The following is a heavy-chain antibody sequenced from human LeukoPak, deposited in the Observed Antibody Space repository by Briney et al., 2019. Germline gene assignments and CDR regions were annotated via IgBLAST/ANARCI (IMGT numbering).Heavy chain of an antibody. V-gene: IGHV3-7*03. Sequence: GGSLRLSCVDSGFTFSSHWMSWVRQAPGKGLEWVANINQGEGEKYYVDSVKGRFTISRDNAKKSLFLQMNSLRAEDTAVYYCAKDGGLWVSAHWGDSWGRGTLVTVSS. J-gene: IGHJ4*02. D-gene: IGHD7-27*01. CDR3: AKDGGLWVSAHWGDS. CDR1: GFTFSSHW. CDR2: INQGEGEK.